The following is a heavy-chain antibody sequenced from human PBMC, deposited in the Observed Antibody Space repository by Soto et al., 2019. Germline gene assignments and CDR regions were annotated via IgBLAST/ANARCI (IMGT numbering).Heavy chain of an antibody. CDR1: GFTFSDSY. V-gene: IGHV3-11*01. J-gene: IGHJ4*02. CDR2: ISSSDSII. Sequence: PVGSLRLSCAASGFTFSDSYMSWIRQAPGKWLEWVSYISSSDSIIYYSDSVKGRFIISRDNAKNSLYLQMNSLRAEATAVYYCARDLGYYDSRGYFDYWGQGTLVTVSS. CDR3: ARDLGYYDSRGYFDY. D-gene: IGHD3-22*01.